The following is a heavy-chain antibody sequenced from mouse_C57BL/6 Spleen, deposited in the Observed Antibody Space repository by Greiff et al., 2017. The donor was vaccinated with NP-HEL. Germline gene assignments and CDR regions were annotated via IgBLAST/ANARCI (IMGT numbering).Heavy chain of an antibody. CDR2: INPNNGGT. V-gene: IGHV1-18*01. CDR1: GYTFTDYN. J-gene: IGHJ2*01. CDR3: ARSLYGRYYFDY. D-gene: IGHD1-1*01. Sequence: VQLQQSGPELVKPGASVKIPCKASGYTFTDYNMDWVKQSHGKSLEWIGDINPNNGGTIYNQKFKGKATLTVDKSSSTAYMELRSLTSEDTAVYYCARSLYGRYYFDYWGQGTTLTVSS.